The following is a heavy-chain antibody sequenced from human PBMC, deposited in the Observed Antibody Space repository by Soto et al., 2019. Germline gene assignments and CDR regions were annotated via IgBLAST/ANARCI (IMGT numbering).Heavy chain of an antibody. CDR3: AGGRIVVVASRAYYGMDV. V-gene: IGHV1-69*01. Sequence: QVHLLLQSGAEVKKPGSSVKVSCKASGGTPSNSAISWVRQAPGQGLEWMGGIIPVFGLVKYAQNFQGRVTITADESTNTAYMELSSLRPEDTAVYYCAGGRIVVVASRAYYGMDVWGEGTTVTVSS. CDR2: IIPVFGLV. CDR1: GGTPSNSA. J-gene: IGHJ6*04. D-gene: IGHD3-22*01.